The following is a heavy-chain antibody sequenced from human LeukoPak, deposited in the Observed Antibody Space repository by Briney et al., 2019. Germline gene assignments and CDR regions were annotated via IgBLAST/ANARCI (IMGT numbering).Heavy chain of an antibody. J-gene: IGHJ4*03. Sequence: GGSLRLSCAVSGYTFSRHGMHWVRQAPGKGLEWVAAIWYDGSDKYYADSVKGRFTISRDNSKNMLYLQMDSLRAEDTALYYCARLWGSVSGYFDYWGQGTLVTVFS. CDR1: GYTFSRHG. V-gene: IGHV3-33*01. CDR2: IWYDGSDK. D-gene: IGHD2-21*01. CDR3: ARLWGSVSGYFDY.